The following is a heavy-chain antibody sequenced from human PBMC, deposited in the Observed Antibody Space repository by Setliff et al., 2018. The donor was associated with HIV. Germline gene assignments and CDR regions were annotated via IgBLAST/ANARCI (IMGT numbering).Heavy chain of an antibody. D-gene: IGHD5-18*01. Sequence: SETLSLTCTVSGGAISSSSYYWGWIRQPPGKGLEWIGSIYYSGSTYYNPSLKSRVTISVDTSKNQFSLKLSSVTAADTAVYYCAGGTAMVTPYYYYGMDVWGQGTTVTVSS. V-gene: IGHV4-39*07. CDR2: IYYSGST. CDR1: GGAISSSSYY. J-gene: IGHJ6*02. CDR3: AGGTAMVTPYYYYGMDV.